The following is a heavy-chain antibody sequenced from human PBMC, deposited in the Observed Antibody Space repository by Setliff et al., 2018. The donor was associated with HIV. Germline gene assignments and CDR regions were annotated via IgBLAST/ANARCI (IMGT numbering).Heavy chain of an antibody. J-gene: IGHJ6*03. CDR2: IYYSGST. CDR1: GASNGSSSYY. V-gene: IGHV4-39*07. D-gene: IGHD3-10*01. Sequence: PAETLSLTCTVSGASNGSSSYYWAWIRQPSGKGLEWIGNIYYSGSTYYNPSLESRVTMSVDTSKNQFSLKLTSVTAVDTAAYYCARSTVGIRGVVRGYYYYSMDVWGKGTTVTVSS. CDR3: ARSTVGIRGVVRGYYYYSMDV.